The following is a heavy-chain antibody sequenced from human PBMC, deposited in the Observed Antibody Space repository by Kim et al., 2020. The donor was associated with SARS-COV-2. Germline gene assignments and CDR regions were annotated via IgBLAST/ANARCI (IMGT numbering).Heavy chain of an antibody. CDR2: IKSKSDGGTK. Sequence: GGSLRLSCVASGFTFSNAWMNWVRQAPGKGLEWVGHIKSKSDGGTKDYAAPVKGRFTISRDDSENTLHLQMNSLKTEDTAVYYCITPLRRDILTGYYAHDAFDMWGQGTMVTVSS. V-gene: IGHV3-15*01. CDR1: GFTFSNAW. D-gene: IGHD3-9*01. J-gene: IGHJ3*02. CDR3: ITPLRRDILTGYYAHDAFDM.